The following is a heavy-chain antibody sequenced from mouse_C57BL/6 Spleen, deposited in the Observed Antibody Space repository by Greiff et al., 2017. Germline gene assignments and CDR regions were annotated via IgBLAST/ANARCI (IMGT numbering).Heavy chain of an antibody. CDR2: FTMYSDAT. J-gene: IGHJ4*01. CDR3: ARLGDTTAPH. CDR1: YFAFTASA. Sequence: LQQSGAELVRPGSSVKLSCKDSYFAFTASAMHWVKQRPGHGLEWIGSFTMYSDATDYSENFKGKATLTANTSSSTAYMERSSLTSEDSAVYYCARLGDTTAPHWGQGTSVTVSS. V-gene: IGHV1-49*01. D-gene: IGHD1-2*01.